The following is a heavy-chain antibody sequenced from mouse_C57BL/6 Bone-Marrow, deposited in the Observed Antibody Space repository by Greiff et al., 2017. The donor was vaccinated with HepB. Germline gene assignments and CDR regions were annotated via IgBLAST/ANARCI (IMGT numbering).Heavy chain of an antibody. Sequence: QVQLKESVAELVRPGASVTLSCKASGYTFTDYEMHWVKQTPVHGLEWIGAIDPETGGTAYNQKFKGKAILTADKSSSTAYMELRSLTSEDSAVYYCTNHYSYAIDYWGQVTSVTVSS. V-gene: IGHV1-15*01. D-gene: IGHD2-12*01. CDR2: IDPETGGT. CDR1: GYTFTDYE. J-gene: IGHJ4*01. CDR3: TNHYSYAIDY.